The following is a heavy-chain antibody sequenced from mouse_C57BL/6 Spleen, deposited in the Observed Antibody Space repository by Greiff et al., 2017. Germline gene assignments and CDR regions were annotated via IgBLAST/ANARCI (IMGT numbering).Heavy chain of an antibody. D-gene: IGHD2-2*01. Sequence: VQLQESGAELVKPGASVKISCKASGYAFSSYWMNWVKQRPGKGLEWIGQIYPGDGDTNYNGKFKGKATLTADKSSSTAYMQLSSLTSEDSAVYSCARGGYDIDYAMDYWGQGTSVTVSS. CDR1: GYAFSSYW. CDR2: IYPGDGDT. V-gene: IGHV1-80*01. CDR3: ARGGYDIDYAMDY. J-gene: IGHJ4*01.